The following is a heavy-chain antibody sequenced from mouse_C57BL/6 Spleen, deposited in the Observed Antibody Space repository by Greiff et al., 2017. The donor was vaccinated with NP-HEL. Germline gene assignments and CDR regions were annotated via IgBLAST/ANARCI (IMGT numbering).Heavy chain of an antibody. CDR2: IDPEAGDT. J-gene: IGHJ2*01. D-gene: IGHD1-1*01. V-gene: IGHV14-1*01. Sequence: EVQLQQSGAELVRPGASVKLSCTASGFNIKDYYMHWVKQRPEQGLEWIGRIDPEAGDTEYAPKFQGKATMTADTSSNTAYLQLSSLTSEDTAVYYCTTRGITTVVALDYWGQGTTLTVSS. CDR3: TTRGITTVVALDY. CDR1: GFNIKDYY.